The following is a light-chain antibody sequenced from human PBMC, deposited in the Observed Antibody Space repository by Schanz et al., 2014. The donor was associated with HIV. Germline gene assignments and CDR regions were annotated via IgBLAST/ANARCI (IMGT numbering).Light chain of an antibody. J-gene: IGLJ1*01. CDR1: NNDIGSYTY. CDR3: SSLSTSGAPL. V-gene: IGLV2-14*03. Sequence: QSALTQPASVSGSPGQSITFSCTGTNNDIGSYTYVSWYQQHPDKAPKLVVYGVFDRPSGVSNRFSGSKSGNTASLTIYDLQREDEADYYCSSLSTSGAPLFGTGTKVPVL. CDR2: GVF.